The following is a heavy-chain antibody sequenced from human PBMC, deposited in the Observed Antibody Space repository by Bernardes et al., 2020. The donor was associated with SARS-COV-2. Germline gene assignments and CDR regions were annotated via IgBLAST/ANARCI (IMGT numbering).Heavy chain of an antibody. CDR3: AGNSIDWDVGTFDI. V-gene: IGHV4-61*02. Sequence: SETLSLTCTVSGGSLSSGSYYWSWIRQPSGKGLEWIGRLYTSGSTSYNPSLKSRVTISVDTSKNQFSLKLSSVTAADTAVYYCAGNSIDWDVGTFDIWGQGTMVTV. J-gene: IGHJ3*02. CDR1: GGSLSSGSYY. CDR2: LYTSGST. D-gene: IGHD1-1*01.